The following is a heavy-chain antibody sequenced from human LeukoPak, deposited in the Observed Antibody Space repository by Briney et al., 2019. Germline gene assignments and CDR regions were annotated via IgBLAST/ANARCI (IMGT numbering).Heavy chain of an antibody. V-gene: IGHV3-15*01. CDR3: TSGPYGINSVVRDF. J-gene: IGHJ4*02. CDR1: GFTFSNAW. CDR2: IKSKTDGGTT. D-gene: IGHD4-23*01. Sequence: PGGSLRLSCAASGFTFSNAWMSWVRQAPGKGLEWVGRIKSKTDGGTTDYAAPVKGRFTMSRDDSKNTLYLQMNSLKTEDTAVYYCTSGPYGINSVVRDFWGQGTLVTVSS.